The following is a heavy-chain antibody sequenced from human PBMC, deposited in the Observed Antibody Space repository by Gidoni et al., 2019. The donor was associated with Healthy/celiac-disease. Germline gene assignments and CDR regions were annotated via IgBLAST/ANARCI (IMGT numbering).Heavy chain of an antibody. D-gene: IGHD2-8*01. CDR1: GYTFTGYY. V-gene: IGHV1-2*02. Sequence: QVQLVQSGAEVKKPGATVKLSCKASGYTFTGYYMHWVRQAPGQGLEWMGWINPNSGGTNYAQKFQGRVTMTRDTSISTAYMELSRLRSDDTAVYYCARELGYCTNGVCYGPRPAYGMDVWGQGTTVTVSS. CDR2: INPNSGGT. CDR3: ARELGYCTNGVCYGPRPAYGMDV. J-gene: IGHJ6*02.